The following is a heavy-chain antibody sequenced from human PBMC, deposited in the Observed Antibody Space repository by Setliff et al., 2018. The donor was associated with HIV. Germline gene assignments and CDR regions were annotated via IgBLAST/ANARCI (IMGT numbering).Heavy chain of an antibody. Sequence: GGSLRLSCAASGFTVSSNYMSWVRQAPGKGLEWVSVIYSGGYIYYADSVKGRLTISRDNAKNSLYLQINSLRAEDTAVYYCARDYGSGTYTSLAYWGQGTLVTVSS. J-gene: IGHJ4*02. V-gene: IGHV3-53*01. CDR2: IYSGGYI. CDR1: GFTVSSNY. D-gene: IGHD3-10*01. CDR3: ARDYGSGTYTSLAY.